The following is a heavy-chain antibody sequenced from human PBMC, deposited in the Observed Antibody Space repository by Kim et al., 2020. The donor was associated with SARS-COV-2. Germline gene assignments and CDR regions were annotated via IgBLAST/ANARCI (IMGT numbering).Heavy chain of an antibody. Sequence: GGSLRLSCAASGFTFSSYDMHWVRQATGKGLEWVSAIGTAGDTYYPGSVKGRFTISRENAKNSLYLQMNSLRAGDTAVYYCARGGGSGSYSGDAFDIWGQGTKVTVSS. D-gene: IGHD3-10*01. CDR2: IGTAGDT. V-gene: IGHV3-13*04. J-gene: IGHJ3*02. CDR3: ARGGGSGSYSGDAFDI. CDR1: GFTFSSYD.